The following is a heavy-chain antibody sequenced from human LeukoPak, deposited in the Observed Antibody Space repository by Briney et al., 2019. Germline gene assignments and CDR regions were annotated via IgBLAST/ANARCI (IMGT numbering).Heavy chain of an antibody. V-gene: IGHV1-2*02. J-gene: IGHJ4*02. Sequence: ASVKVSCKASGYTFTGYYMHWVRQAPGQGLEWMGWINPNSGGTNYAQKFQGRVTMTRDTSISTAYMELSRLRSDDTAVYYCARAYGSGSYYRTYFDYWGQGTLVTVSS. CDR1: GYTFTGYY. CDR2: INPNSGGT. D-gene: IGHD3-10*01. CDR3: ARAYGSGSYYRTYFDY.